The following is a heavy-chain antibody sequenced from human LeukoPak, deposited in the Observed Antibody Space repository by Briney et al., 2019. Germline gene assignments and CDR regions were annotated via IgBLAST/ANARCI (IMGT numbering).Heavy chain of an antibody. J-gene: IGHJ4*02. D-gene: IGHD5-18*01. CDR2: INPSGGST. CDR1: GYSFISFY. V-gene: IGHV1-46*01. CDR3: ATVVPDTAMVSFDY. Sequence: ASVKVSCKASGYSFISFYIHWVRQAPGQGLEWMGVINPSGGSTAYAQQFQGRVTMTRDTSTSTVYMELSSLRAEDTAVYYCATVVPDTAMVSFDYWGQGTLVTVSS.